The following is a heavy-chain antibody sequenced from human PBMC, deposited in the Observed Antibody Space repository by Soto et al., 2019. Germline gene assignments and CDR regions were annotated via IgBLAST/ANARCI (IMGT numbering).Heavy chain of an antibody. Sequence: GGSLRLSCAASGVTFSGYAMTWVRQAPGKGLEWVSGISGSGGNIYYADSVKGRFTISRDTSKNTLYLQMNSLRAEDTAVYSCARRTSYGSGSYMYYYYGLDVWGQGTTVTVSS. CDR1: GVTFSGYA. J-gene: IGHJ6*02. V-gene: IGHV3-23*01. CDR3: ARRTSYGSGSYMYYYYGLDV. CDR2: ISGSGGNI. D-gene: IGHD3-10*01.